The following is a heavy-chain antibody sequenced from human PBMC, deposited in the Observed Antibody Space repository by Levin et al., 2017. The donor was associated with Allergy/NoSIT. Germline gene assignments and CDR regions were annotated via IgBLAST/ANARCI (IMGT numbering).Heavy chain of an antibody. CDR1: GGSISSGGYY. CDR3: ARGERDYGDYWWFDP. Sequence: SQTLSLTCTVSGGSISSGGYYWSWIRQHPGKGLEWIGYIYYSGSTYYNPSLKSRVTISVDTSKNQFSLKLSSVTAADTAVYYCARGERDYGDYWWFDPWGQGTLVTVSS. V-gene: IGHV4-31*03. J-gene: IGHJ5*02. CDR2: IYYSGST. D-gene: IGHD4-17*01.